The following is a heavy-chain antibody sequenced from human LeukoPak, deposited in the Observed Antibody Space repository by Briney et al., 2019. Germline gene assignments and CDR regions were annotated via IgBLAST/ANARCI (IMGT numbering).Heavy chain of an antibody. J-gene: IGHJ6*04. CDR1: GFTFSSYG. CDR2: IWYDGSNK. Sequence: GGSLRLSCAASGFTFSSYGMHWVRQAPGKGLEWVAVIWYDGSNKYYADSVKGRFTISRDNSKNTLYLQMNSLRAKDTAVYYCARAPGYTPAYGMDVWGKGTTVTVSS. CDR3: ARAPGYTPAYGMDV. D-gene: IGHD6-13*01. V-gene: IGHV3-33*01.